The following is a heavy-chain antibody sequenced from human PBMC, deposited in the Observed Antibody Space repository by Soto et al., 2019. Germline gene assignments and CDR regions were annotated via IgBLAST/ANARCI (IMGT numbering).Heavy chain of an antibody. J-gene: IGHJ5*02. CDR2: IYYSGST. CDR3: ARVRGAVDYGFWSGRNRLDP. D-gene: IGHD3-3*01. Sequence: PSETLSLTCTVSGGSISSGDYYWSWIRQPPGKGLEWIGYIYYSGSTYYNPSLKSRVTISVDTSKNQFSLQLCSVTAADTAVYSCARVRGAVDYGFWSGRNRLDPWGQGTQESVSS. CDR1: GGSISSGDYY. V-gene: IGHV4-30-4*01.